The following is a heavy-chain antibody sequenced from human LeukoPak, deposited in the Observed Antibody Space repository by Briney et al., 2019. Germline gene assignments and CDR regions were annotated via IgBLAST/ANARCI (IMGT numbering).Heavy chain of an antibody. Sequence: GTSVKVSCKASGYTFTSYGISWVRQAPGQGLEWMGWISAYNGNTNYAQKLQGRVTMTTDTSTSTAYMELRSLRSDDTAVYYCARDMVRGVIITSPNGYWGQGTLVTVFS. V-gene: IGHV1-18*01. CDR1: GYTFTSYG. CDR3: ARDMVRGVIITSPNGY. CDR2: ISAYNGNT. D-gene: IGHD3-10*01. J-gene: IGHJ4*02.